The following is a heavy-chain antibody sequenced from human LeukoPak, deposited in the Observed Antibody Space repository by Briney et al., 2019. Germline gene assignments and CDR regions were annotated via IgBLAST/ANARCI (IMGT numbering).Heavy chain of an antibody. V-gene: IGHV3-23*01. J-gene: IGHJ2*01. CDR2: ISGSGGST. Sequence: GGSLRLSCAASGFTFSSYDMSWVRQAPGKGLEWVSAISGSGGSTYYADSVKGRFTISRDNSKNKLYLQMNSLRAEDTAVYYCAKIVGSSGWYRQEYFDLWGRGTLVTVSS. CDR3: AKIVGSSGWYRQEYFDL. D-gene: IGHD6-19*01. CDR1: GFTFSSYD.